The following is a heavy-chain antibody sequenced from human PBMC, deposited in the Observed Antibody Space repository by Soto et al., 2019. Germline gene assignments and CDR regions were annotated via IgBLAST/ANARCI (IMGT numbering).Heavy chain of an antibody. Sequence: QVQLLQSGAELKKPGSSVKVSCKVSGGAFNNYALNWERHGPGQELEGLGGNIPLHNTSNYSLKFLGRVTVTTDISSTQVYMELNSLTSDDTATYYCARWSNWRPHSYDGLDVWGQGTTVTVSS. J-gene: IGHJ6*02. V-gene: IGHV1-69*06. CDR1: GGAFNNYA. CDR2: NIPLHNTS. CDR3: ARWSNWRPHSYDGLDV. D-gene: IGHD1-20*01.